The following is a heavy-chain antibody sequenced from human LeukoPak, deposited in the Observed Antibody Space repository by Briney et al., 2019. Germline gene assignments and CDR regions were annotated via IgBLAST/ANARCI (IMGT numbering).Heavy chain of an antibody. CDR3: ARDRGETQPFDY. D-gene: IGHD3-10*01. Sequence: SETLSLTCTVSGGSISSYYWSWIRQPPGKGLEWIGYIYYSGSTNYNPSLKSRVTISVDTSKNQFSLKLSSVTAADTAVYYCARDRGETQPFDYWGQGTLVTVSS. CDR2: IYYSGST. J-gene: IGHJ4*02. CDR1: GGSISSYY. V-gene: IGHV4-59*01.